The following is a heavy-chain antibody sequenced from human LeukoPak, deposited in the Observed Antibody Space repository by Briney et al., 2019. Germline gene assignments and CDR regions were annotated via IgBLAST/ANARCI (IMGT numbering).Heavy chain of an antibody. D-gene: IGHD6-19*01. Sequence: PSETLSLTCTVSGYFISSGYYWGWIRQPPGKGLQWIGSIHHSGSTYYNPSLKSRVTISVDTSKNQFSLKLSSVTAADTAVYYCARVEVAGTAAFDIWGQGTMVTVSS. V-gene: IGHV4-38-2*02. J-gene: IGHJ3*02. CDR3: ARVEVAGTAAFDI. CDR2: IHHSGST. CDR1: GYFISSGYY.